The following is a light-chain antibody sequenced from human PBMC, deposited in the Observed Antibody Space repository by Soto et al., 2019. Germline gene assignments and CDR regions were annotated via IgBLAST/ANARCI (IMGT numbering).Light chain of an antibody. V-gene: IGKV1-39*01. J-gene: IGKJ5*01. CDR2: TAS. Sequence: DIQMTQSPSSLSASVGDRVTITCRASQSISTFLNWYQQKSGEAPKFLIYTASSLHSGVPSRFSGSGSGTEFTLTISSLQPEDFAIYYCQQSYSFPPTFGQGTRLEIK. CDR1: QSISTF. CDR3: QQSYSFPPT.